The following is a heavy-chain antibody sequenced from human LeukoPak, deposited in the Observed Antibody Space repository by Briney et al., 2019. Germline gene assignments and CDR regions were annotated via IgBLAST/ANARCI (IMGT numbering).Heavy chain of an antibody. CDR2: INHSGST. CDR1: GGSFSSYF. D-gene: IGHD3-22*01. Sequence: SETLSLTCAVYGGSFSSYFWSWIRQPPGKELEWIGEINHSGSTNYNPSLKSRVTISVDTSNNQLSLKLTSVTAADTAVCYCARLHYYDSSGQNWFDPWGQGTPVTVSS. J-gene: IGHJ5*02. CDR3: ARLHYYDSSGQNWFDP. V-gene: IGHV4-34*01.